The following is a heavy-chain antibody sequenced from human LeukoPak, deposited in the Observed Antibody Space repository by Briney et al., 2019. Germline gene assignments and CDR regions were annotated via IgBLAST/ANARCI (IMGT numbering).Heavy chain of an antibody. CDR2: ISRSGTTI. D-gene: IGHD3-22*01. CDR3: ARDFLTFFYDSSGPLNDVFDI. CDR1: GFTFSDYY. Sequence: GGSLRLSCAASGFTFSDYYMSWIRQAPGKGLEWVSYISRSGTTIYYADSVKGRFTISRDNAKNSLYLQMNSLRAEDTAVYYCARDFLTFFYDSSGPLNDVFDIWGQGTMVTVSS. V-gene: IGHV3-11*04. J-gene: IGHJ3*02.